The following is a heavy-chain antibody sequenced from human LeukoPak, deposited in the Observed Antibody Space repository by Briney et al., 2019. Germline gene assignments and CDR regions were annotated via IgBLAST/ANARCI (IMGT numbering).Heavy chain of an antibody. CDR2: IKQDGSEK. V-gene: IGHV3-7*05. Sequence: GGSLKLSCAASGFTFSGSSMHWVRQAPGKGLEWVANIKQDGSEKYYVDSVKGRFTISRDNAKNSLYLQMNSLRAEDTAVYYCARDPAKGIDYWGQGTLVTVSS. CDR1: GFTFSGSS. CDR3: ARDPAKGIDY. J-gene: IGHJ4*02. D-gene: IGHD6-25*01.